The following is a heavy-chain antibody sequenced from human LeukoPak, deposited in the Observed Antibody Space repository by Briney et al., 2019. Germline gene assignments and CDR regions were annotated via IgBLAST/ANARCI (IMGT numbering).Heavy chain of an antibody. V-gene: IGHV4-59*01. Sequence: SETLSLTCTVSGGSISSYYWSWIRQPPGKGLEWIGYIYYSGSTNCNPSLKSRVTISVDTSKNQFSLKLSSVTAADTAVYYCARDRGGITMVRGAPLYYYGMDVWGKGTTVTVSS. CDR3: ARDRGGITMVRGAPLYYYGMDV. CDR1: GGSISSYY. D-gene: IGHD3-10*01. J-gene: IGHJ6*04. CDR2: IYYSGST.